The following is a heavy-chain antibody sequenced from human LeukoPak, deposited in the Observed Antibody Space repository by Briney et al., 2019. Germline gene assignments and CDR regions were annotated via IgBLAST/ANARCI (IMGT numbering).Heavy chain of an antibody. J-gene: IGHJ3*02. CDR2: IHNDGKT. V-gene: IGHV3-53*01. CDR3: AREDNRGVYDDGFDI. Sequence: PGGSLRLSCAASGFTFSNNFMYWVRQAPGKGLEWVSVIHNDGKTLYADSVEGRFTISRDNFKNTVYLQMSSLRVEDTAVYYCAREDNRGVYDDGFDIWGRGTMVTVSS. CDR1: GFTFSNNF. D-gene: IGHD5/OR15-5a*01.